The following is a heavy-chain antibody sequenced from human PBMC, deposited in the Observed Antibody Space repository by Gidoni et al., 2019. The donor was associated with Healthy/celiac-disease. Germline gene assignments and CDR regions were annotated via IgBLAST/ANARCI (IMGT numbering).Heavy chain of an antibody. J-gene: IGHJ3*02. CDR3: AKDSKGGYYYGSGSYSAFDI. CDR2: ISWNSGSI. V-gene: IGHV3-9*01. D-gene: IGHD3-10*01. Sequence: EVQLVESGGGLVQPGRSLRLSCAASGFTFDDYAMHWVRQAPGKGLEWVSGISWNSGSIGYADSVKGRFTISRDNAKNSLYLQMNSLRAEDTALYYCAKDSKGGYYYGSGSYSAFDIWGQGTMVTVSS. CDR1: GFTFDDYA.